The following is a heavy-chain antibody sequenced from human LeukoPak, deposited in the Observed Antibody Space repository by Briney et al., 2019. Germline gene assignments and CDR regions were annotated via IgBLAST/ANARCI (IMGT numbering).Heavy chain of an antibody. D-gene: IGHD5-18*01. CDR2: ISGSGGST. Sequence: GGSLRLSCAASGFTFSSYAMSWVRQAPGKGLEWVSAISGSGGSTYYADSVKGRFTISRDNSKNTLYLQMNSLRAEDTAVYYCARVRISGYSYGHRWFDPWGQGTLVTVSS. CDR3: ARVRISGYSYGHRWFDP. V-gene: IGHV3-23*01. J-gene: IGHJ5*02. CDR1: GFTFSSYA.